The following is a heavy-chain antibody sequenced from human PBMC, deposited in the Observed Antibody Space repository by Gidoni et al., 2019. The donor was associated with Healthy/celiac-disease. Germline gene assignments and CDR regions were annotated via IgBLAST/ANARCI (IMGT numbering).Heavy chain of an antibody. Sequence: QVQLGESGGGVGQPGRSLGLSCEASGFTFSSYAMPWVRQAPGKGLEWVAVISYDGSNKYYADSVKGRFTISRDNSKNTLYLQMNSLRAEATAVYYCAREEAAHPDYWGQGTLVTVSS. D-gene: IGHD6-6*01. CDR1: GFTFSSYA. J-gene: IGHJ4*02. CDR2: ISYDGSNK. CDR3: AREEAAHPDY. V-gene: IGHV3-30-3*01.